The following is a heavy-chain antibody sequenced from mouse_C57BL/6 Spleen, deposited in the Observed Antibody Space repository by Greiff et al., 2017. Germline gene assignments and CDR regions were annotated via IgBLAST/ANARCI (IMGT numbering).Heavy chain of an antibody. Sequence: QVQLQQPGAELVRPGSSVKLSCKASGYTFTSYWMDWVKQRPGQGLEWIGNIYPSDSETHYNQKFKDKATLTVDKSSSTAYMQLSSLTSEDSAVYDCARDSSGDGYYFDYWGQGTTLTVSS. CDR1: GYTFTSYW. D-gene: IGHD3-2*02. J-gene: IGHJ2*01. CDR2: IYPSDSET. V-gene: IGHV1-61*01. CDR3: ARDSSGDGYYFDY.